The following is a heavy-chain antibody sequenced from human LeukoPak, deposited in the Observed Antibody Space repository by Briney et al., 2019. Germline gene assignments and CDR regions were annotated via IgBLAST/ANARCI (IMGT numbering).Heavy chain of an antibody. J-gene: IGHJ6*02. CDR3: AKGMEWRGGYYYYYGMDV. V-gene: IGHV3-30*18. CDR1: GLTFSSYG. D-gene: IGHD3-3*01. CDR2: ISYDGSNK. Sequence: QTGGSLRLSCAASGLTFSSYGMHWVRQAPGKGLEWVAVISYDGSNKYYADSVKGRFTISRDNSKNTLYLQMNSLRAEDTAVYYCAKGMEWRGGYYYYYGMDVWGQGTTVTVSS.